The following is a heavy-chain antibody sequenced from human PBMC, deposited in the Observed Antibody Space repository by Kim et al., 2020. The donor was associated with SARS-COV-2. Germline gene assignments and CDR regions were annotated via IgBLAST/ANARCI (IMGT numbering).Heavy chain of an antibody. CDR2: IYYSGST. CDR3: ASNSGSYLSYYYYMDV. V-gene: IGHV4-39*01. Sequence: SETLSLTCTVSGVSISSSSYYWGWIRQPPGKGLEWIGSIYYSGSTYYNPSLKSRVTISVDTSKNQFSLKLTSVTAADTAVYYCASNSGSYLSYYYYMDVWGDGTTVTVSS. CDR1: GVSISSSSYY. J-gene: IGHJ6*03. D-gene: IGHD1-26*01.